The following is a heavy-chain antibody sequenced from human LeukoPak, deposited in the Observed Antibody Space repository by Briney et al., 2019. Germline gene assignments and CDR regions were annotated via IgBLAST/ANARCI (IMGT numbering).Heavy chain of an antibody. CDR2: FYTNGST. CDR3: ARATVPWFGEEHFDY. V-gene: IGHV4-61*09. D-gene: IGHD3-10*01. CDR1: GGSISSGSYS. Sequence: SQTLSLTCAVSGGSISSGSYSWTCIRQPSGKGLEWIGHFYTNGSTNYNPSLRSRVTISSDTSKNHFSLKLSSVTAADTAVYYFARATVPWFGEEHFDYCGQGTLVIVSS. J-gene: IGHJ4*02.